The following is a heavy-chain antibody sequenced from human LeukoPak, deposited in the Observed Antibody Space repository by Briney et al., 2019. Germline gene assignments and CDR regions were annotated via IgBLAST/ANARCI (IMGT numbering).Heavy chain of an antibody. Sequence: GGSLRLSCAVSGFTSNTYWMNWVRQAPGKGLEWVSSISSSSSYIYYADSVKGRFTISRDNAKNSLYLQMNSLRAEDTAVYYCAELGITMIGGVWGKGTTVTISS. CDR2: ISSSSSYI. CDR1: GFTSNTYW. J-gene: IGHJ6*04. D-gene: IGHD3-10*02. V-gene: IGHV3-21*01. CDR3: AELGITMIGGV.